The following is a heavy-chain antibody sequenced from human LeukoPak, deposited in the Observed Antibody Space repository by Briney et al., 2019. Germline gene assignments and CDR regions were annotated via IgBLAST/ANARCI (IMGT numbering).Heavy chain of an antibody. CDR2: IYYSGST. J-gene: IGHJ2*01. Sequence: GSLRLSCAASGFTFSSYGMSWVRQPPGKGLEWIGSIYYSGSTYYNPSLKSRVTISVDTSKNQFSLKLSSVTAADTAVYYCARDVWGRDWYFDLWGRGTLVTVSS. CDR3: ARDVWGRDWYFDL. V-gene: IGHV4-39*02. D-gene: IGHD3-16*01. CDR1: GFTFSSYG.